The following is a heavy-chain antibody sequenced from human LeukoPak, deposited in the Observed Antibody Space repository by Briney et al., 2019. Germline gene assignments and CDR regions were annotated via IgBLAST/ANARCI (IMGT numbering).Heavy chain of an antibody. Sequence: PGGSLRLSCAASGFTFSSYTMNRVRQAPGKGLEWVSSISSSSTYIYYTDSLKGRFTISRDNAKNSLYLQMNSLRAEDTAVYFCARSATTVTPFDYWGQGTLVTVSS. V-gene: IGHV3-21*01. CDR1: GFTFSSYT. D-gene: IGHD4-17*01. CDR2: ISSSSTYI. J-gene: IGHJ4*02. CDR3: ARSATTVTPFDY.